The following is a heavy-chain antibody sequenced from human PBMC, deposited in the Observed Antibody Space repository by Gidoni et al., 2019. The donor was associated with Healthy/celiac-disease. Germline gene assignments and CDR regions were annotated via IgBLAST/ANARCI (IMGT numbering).Heavy chain of an antibody. J-gene: IGHJ4*02. D-gene: IGHD3-22*01. CDR2: INHSGST. Sequence: QVQLQQWGAGLSKPSETLSLTCAVYGGSFSGYYWSWIRQPPGKGLEWIGEINHSGSTNYNPSLKSRVTISVDTSKNQFSLKLSSVTAADTAVYYCARGGFYYYDSSGLGDYWGQGTLVTVSS. V-gene: IGHV4-34*01. CDR1: GGSFSGYY. CDR3: ARGGFYYYDSSGLGDY.